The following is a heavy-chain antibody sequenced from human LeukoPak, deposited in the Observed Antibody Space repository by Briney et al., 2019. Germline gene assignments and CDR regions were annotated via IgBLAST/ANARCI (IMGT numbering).Heavy chain of an antibody. Sequence: PSETLSLTCAVYDGSFSDFYWNWIRQPPGKGLEWIGEIYLNGMTNYNPSLKSRVIISRDESTNQFSLTLISVTAADTAVYYCARVASSVGNSLSYMDVWGKGTTVTV. J-gene: IGHJ6*03. CDR2: IYLNGMT. D-gene: IGHD2-21*01. V-gene: IGHV4-34*01. CDR3: ARVASSVGNSLSYMDV. CDR1: DGSFSDFY.